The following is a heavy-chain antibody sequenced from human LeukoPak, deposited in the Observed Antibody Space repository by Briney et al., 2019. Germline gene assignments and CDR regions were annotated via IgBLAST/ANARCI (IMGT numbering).Heavy chain of an antibody. V-gene: IGHV4-4*09. CDR3: ARHDAGIAARPFDN. CDR2: IHASGPT. J-gene: IGHJ4*02. CDR1: GGSISTYY. Sequence: SETLSLTCTISGGSISTYYWSWIRRPPGKGLEWIAYIHASGPTNYNPSLKSRITISVDTSKNQFSLKLSSVTAADTAVYYCARHDAGIAARPFDNWGQGTLVTVSS. D-gene: IGHD6-6*01.